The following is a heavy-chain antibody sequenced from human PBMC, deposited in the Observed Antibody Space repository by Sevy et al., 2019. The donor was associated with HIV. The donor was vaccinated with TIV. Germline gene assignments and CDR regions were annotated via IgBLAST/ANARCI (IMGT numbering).Heavy chain of an antibody. CDR1: GYSFTAYW. J-gene: IGHJ3*02. V-gene: IGHV5-51*01. Sequence: GESLKISCKGSGYSFTAYWIDWVRQVPGKGLEWMGTIYPCESETRYSPSVQGQVTISADRSLTTAYLQWSSLKASDTAVYYCAGLSEREVGIDFGTLDIWGQGTMVTVSS. CDR2: IYPCESET. D-gene: IGHD4-17*01. CDR3: AGLSEREVGIDFGTLDI.